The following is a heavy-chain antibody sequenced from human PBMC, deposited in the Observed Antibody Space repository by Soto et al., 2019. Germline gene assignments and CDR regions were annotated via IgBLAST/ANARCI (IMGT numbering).Heavy chain of an antibody. CDR1: GFTFSDYY. CDR2: ISSSGSTI. Sequence: GGSLRLSCAASGFTFSDYYMSWIRQAPGKGLEWVSYISSSGSTIYYADSVKGRFTISRDNAKNSLYLQMNSLRAEDTAVYYCARTEDIVVVVAATPAWFDSWGQATLLTVSS. D-gene: IGHD2-15*01. CDR3: ARTEDIVVVVAATPAWFDS. J-gene: IGHJ5*01. V-gene: IGHV3-11*01.